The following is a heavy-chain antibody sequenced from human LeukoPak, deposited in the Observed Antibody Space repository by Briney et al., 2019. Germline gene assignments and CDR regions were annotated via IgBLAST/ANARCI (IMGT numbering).Heavy chain of an antibody. J-gene: IGHJ3*02. CDR1: GYSFTSYW. V-gene: IGHV5-51*01. CDR2: IYPGDSDT. CDR3: ARQHLLRGYSYGDAFDI. D-gene: IGHD5-18*01. Sequence: GESLKISCKGSGYSFTSYWIAWVRQMPGKGLEWMGIIYPGDSDTRYSPSFQGQVTISADRSISTAYLQWSSLKASDTAMYYCARQHLLRGYSYGDAFDIWGQGTMVTVSS.